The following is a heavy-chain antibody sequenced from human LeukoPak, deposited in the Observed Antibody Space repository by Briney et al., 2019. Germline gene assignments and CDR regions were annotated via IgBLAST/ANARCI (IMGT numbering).Heavy chain of an antibody. V-gene: IGHV3-7*01. J-gene: IGHJ4*02. CDR1: GFIFSSRW. CDR3: ATLKDAVTTFDN. CDR2: INQGGNDK. Sequence: PGGSLRLSCAASGFIFSSRWMSWVRQAPGKGLEWVASINQGGNDKRHADSVKGRFTISRDNAKNSLPLQLNSPRAEDTAMYYCATLKDAVTTFDNWGQGTLVTVSS. D-gene: IGHD4-17*01.